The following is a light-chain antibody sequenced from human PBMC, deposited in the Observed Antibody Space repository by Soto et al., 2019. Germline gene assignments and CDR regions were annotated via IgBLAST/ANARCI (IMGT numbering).Light chain of an antibody. Sequence: DIQMTQSPSSLSASVVHRVTITCQASKDISNHLNWYQQKPGKAPELLMFDASNLEPGVPSRFSGSGSGTDFTLTISSLQPDDFATYYCRQSYSTLGMTFGQGTRLEI. V-gene: IGKV1-33*01. J-gene: IGKJ5*01. CDR1: KDISNH. CDR3: RQSYSTLGMT. CDR2: DAS.